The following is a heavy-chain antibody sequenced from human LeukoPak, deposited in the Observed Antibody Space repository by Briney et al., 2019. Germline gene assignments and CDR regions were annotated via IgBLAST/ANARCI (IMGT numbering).Heavy chain of an antibody. J-gene: IGHJ4*02. Sequence: ASVKVSCKASGYTLTYNNISWVRQAPGQGLEWMGWISTKSGDTNYARTLQGRVTMTTDTSGNTAYMELRSLRSDDTAVYYCARESGHCSGDNCFYFFDLWGQGFLVSVSS. CDR1: GYTLTYNN. CDR2: ISTKSGDT. V-gene: IGHV1-18*04. CDR3: ARESGHCSGDNCFYFFDL. D-gene: IGHD2-8*02.